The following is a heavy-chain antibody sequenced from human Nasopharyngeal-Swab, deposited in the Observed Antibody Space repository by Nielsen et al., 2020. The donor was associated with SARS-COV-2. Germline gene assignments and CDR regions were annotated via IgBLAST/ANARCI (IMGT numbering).Heavy chain of an antibody. D-gene: IGHD2-2*01. CDR3: VKQPAADYGMDV. CDR2: ISWNSGSI. J-gene: IGHJ6*02. V-gene: IGHV3-9*01. Sequence: SLKISCAASGFTFDDYAMHWVRQAPGKGLEWVSGISWNSGSIGYADSVKGRFTISRDNAKNSLYLQMNSLRAEDTALYYCVKQPAADYGMDVWGQGTTVTVSS. CDR1: GFTFDDYA.